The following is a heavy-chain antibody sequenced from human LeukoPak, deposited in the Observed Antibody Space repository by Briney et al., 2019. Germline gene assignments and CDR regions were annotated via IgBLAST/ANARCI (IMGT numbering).Heavy chain of an antibody. V-gene: IGHV4-39*01. D-gene: IGHD6-13*01. J-gene: IGHJ4*02. CDR1: AGSISSSDYY. Sequence: SETLSLTCTVSAGSISSSDYYWGWIRQSPGKGLEWIGRISYSGNTYYNPSLKSRVTISVDTSKSEFSLMVHSVTAADTAMYYCARRGITYSTSFFDSWGQGTLVTVAS. CDR3: ARRGITYSTSFFDS. CDR2: ISYSGNT.